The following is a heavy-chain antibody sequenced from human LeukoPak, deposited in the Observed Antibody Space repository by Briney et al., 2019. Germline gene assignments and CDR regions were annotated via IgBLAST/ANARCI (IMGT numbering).Heavy chain of an antibody. CDR2: ISGSGGST. CDR3: AKDRQVTMILVVQDAFDI. CDR1: GFTFRSYA. Sequence: GGSLRLSCAASGFTFRSYAMSWVRQAPGKGLEWVSAISGSGGSTYYADSVKGRFTISRDSSKNTLYLQMNSMRAEDTAVYYCAKDRQVTMILVVQDAFDIWGQGTMVTVSS. V-gene: IGHV3-23*01. D-gene: IGHD3-22*01. J-gene: IGHJ3*02.